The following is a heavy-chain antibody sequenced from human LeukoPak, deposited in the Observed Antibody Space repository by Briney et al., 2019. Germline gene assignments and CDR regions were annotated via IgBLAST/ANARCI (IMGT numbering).Heavy chain of an antibody. D-gene: IGHD2-15*01. CDR2: ISGSGGST. CDR1: GFTFSSYA. CDR3: AKDRDCSGGSCYPYFDY. Sequence: GGSLRLSCAASGFTFSSYAMSWVRQAPGKGLEWVSAISGSGGSTYYADSVKGRFTISRDNSKNTLYLQMNSLRAEDTAVYYCAKDRDCSGGSCYPYFDYWGQGTLVTVSS. V-gene: IGHV3-23*01. J-gene: IGHJ4*02.